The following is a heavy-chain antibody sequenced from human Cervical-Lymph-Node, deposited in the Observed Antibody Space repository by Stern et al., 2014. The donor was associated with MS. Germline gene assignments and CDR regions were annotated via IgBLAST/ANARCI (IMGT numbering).Heavy chain of an antibody. CDR1: GGTFRTSA. V-gene: IGHV1-69*01. J-gene: IGHJ4*02. Sequence: QVQLVQSGAEVKKPGSSVKVSCTASGGTFRTSAISWVRQATGQGPEWMGGIIPIFRAANYAQRLRDRVTITADESTNTVYMELRSLRSEDTAVYFCAGEREEMATKYYFDYWGQGTLVTVSS. CDR3: AGEREEMATKYYFDY. D-gene: IGHD5-24*01. CDR2: IIPIFRAA.